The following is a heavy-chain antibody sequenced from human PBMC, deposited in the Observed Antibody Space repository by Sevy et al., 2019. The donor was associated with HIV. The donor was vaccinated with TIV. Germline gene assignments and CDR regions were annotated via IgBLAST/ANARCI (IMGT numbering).Heavy chain of an antibody. V-gene: IGHV4-59*12. CDR1: GASITSYY. CDR2: VYHSGTT. Sequence: SETLSLTCAVSGASITSYYWNWIRQSPGKGLEWIAYVYHSGTTSYNPSLKSRVSISLDTSRKQFSLTLYSVTVADTAIYYCARVRRRPPVVDSNWYFHVWGRGTLVTVSS. D-gene: IGHD3-22*01. J-gene: IGHJ2*01. CDR3: ARVRRRPPVVDSNWYFHV.